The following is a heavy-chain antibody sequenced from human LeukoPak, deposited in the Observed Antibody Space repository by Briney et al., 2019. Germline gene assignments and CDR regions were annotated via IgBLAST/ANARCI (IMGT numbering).Heavy chain of an antibody. J-gene: IGHJ4*02. V-gene: IGHV3-48*03. D-gene: IGHD6-19*01. CDR3: ARDFGPETDSSGWSYFDY. Sequence: PGGSLRLSCAASGFTFSSYEMNWVRQAPGKGLEWVSYISSSGSTIYYADSVKGRFTISRDNAKNSLYLQMNSLRAEDTVVYYCARDFGPETDSSGWSYFDYWGQGTLVTVSS. CDR1: GFTFSSYE. CDR2: ISSSGSTI.